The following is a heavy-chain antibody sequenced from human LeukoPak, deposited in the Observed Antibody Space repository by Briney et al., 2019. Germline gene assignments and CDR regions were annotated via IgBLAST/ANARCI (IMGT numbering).Heavy chain of an antibody. CDR2: FGTAGDT. CDR3: ARGDRLVGATALDY. CDR1: GFPYSSYD. J-gene: IGHJ4*02. V-gene: IGHV3-13*01. Sequence: GGSLSLFCAACGFPYSSYDMLWVRHATGKGVEWVSAFGTAGDTSYPGSVKGRFTISRENAKNSLYLQMNSLRAGDTAVYYCARGDRLVGATALDYWGQGTLVTVSS. D-gene: IGHD1-26*01.